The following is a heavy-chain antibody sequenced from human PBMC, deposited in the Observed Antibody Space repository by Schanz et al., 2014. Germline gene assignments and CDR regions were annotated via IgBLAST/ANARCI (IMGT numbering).Heavy chain of an antibody. D-gene: IGHD4-17*01. CDR3: ARDRGRGDLPGDI. J-gene: IGHJ3*02. CDR1: GGSVSSGGDY. CDR2: ISYSGST. Sequence: QLQESGPGLVKPSQTLSLTCTVSGGSVSSGGDYWSWIRQHPGKGLEWIGFISYSGSTYYNPSLKSRVTISVDTSKNQFSLNLSSAAAADTAMYYCARDRGRGDLPGDIWGQGTMVTVSS. V-gene: IGHV4-31*03.